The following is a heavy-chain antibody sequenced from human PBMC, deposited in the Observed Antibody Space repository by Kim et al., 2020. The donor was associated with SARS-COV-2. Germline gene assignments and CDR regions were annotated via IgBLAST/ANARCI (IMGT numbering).Heavy chain of an antibody. CDR2: IYHSGST. CDR3: ARAHSMGIWFGQTD. J-gene: IGHJ4*02. D-gene: IGHD3-10*01. CDR1: GYSISSGYY. Sequence: SETLSLTCTVSGYSISSGYYWGWIRQPPGKGLEWIGSIYHSGSTYYNPSLKSRVTISVDTSKNQFSLKLSSVTAADTAVYYCARAHSMGIWFGQTDWGQGTLVTVSS. V-gene: IGHV4-38-2*02.